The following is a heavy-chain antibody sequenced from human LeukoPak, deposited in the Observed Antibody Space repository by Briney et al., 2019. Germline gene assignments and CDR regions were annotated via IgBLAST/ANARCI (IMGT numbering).Heavy chain of an antibody. CDR3: ARGLQENLAWLQAFSAFDI. CDR1: GYTFTSYG. CDR2: NSAYNGNT. Sequence: GASVKVSCKASGYTFTSYGISWVRQAPGQGLEWMGWNSAYNGNTNYAQKLQGRVTMTTDTSTSTAYMELRSLRSDDTAVYYCARGLQENLAWLQAFSAFDIWGQGTMVTVSS. J-gene: IGHJ3*02. D-gene: IGHD5-12*01. V-gene: IGHV1-18*01.